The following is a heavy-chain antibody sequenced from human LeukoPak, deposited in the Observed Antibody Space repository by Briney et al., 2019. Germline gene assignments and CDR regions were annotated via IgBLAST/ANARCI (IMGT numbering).Heavy chain of an antibody. D-gene: IGHD3-10*01. V-gene: IGHV4-34*01. CDR3: AREALLWFGELNPVDAFDI. Sequence: PSETLSLTCAVYGGSFSGYYWRWIRQPPGKGLEWIGEINHSGSTNYNPSLKSRVTISVDTSKNQFSLKLSSVTAADTAVYYCAREALLWFGELNPVDAFDIWGQGTMVTVSS. J-gene: IGHJ3*02. CDR2: INHSGST. CDR1: GGSFSGYY.